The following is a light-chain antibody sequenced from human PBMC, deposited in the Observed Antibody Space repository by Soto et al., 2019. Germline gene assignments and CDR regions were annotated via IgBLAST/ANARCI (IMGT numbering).Light chain of an antibody. CDR1: ENIGSW. CDR3: QQCSSFPWT. J-gene: IGKJ1*01. Sequence: DIQMTQSPSTLSASAGDRDTITCRASENIGSWLAWCQQRPGKAPDLLIYWASALESGVPPRFSGSGSGTEFTLTISSLQPDDFATYYCQQCSSFPWTFGQGTKVDIK. CDR2: WAS. V-gene: IGKV1-5*03.